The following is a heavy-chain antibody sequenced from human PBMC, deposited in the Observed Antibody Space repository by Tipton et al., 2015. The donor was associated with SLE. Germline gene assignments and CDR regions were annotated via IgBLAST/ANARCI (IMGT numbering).Heavy chain of an antibody. V-gene: IGHV4-59*01. Sequence: TLSLTCSVSGGSISSNSWIWIRQPPGKGLDWIGYISYGGGTNYNPSLKSRVTISVDMAKNQFSLKLTSVTAADTAVYWCARGGYGGSPGGFDYWGQGTLVTVSS. CDR3: ARGGYGGSPGGFDY. D-gene: IGHD2-15*01. J-gene: IGHJ4*02. CDR1: GGSISSNS. CDR2: ISYGGGT.